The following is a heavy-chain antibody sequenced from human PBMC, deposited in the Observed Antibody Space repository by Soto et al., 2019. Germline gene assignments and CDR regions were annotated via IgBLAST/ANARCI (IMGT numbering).Heavy chain of an antibody. CDR1: GFTFSSYA. D-gene: IGHD2-15*01. V-gene: IGHV3-23*01. Sequence: EVQLLESGGGLVQPGGSLRLSCAASGFTFSSYAMSWVRQAPGKGLEWVSAISGSGGSTYYADSVKGRFTLSRDNSKNPLYLQMNSLRAEDTAVYYCATRVVAALSDWFDPWGQGTLVTVSS. CDR2: ISGSGGST. J-gene: IGHJ5*02. CDR3: ATRVVAALSDWFDP.